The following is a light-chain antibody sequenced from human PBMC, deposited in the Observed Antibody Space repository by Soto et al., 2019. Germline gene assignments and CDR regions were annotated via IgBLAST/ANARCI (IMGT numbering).Light chain of an antibody. Sequence: QMTPSQASLSASEGGRLAGICRASQSISSYLNWYQQKPGKAPKLLIYAASSLQSGVPSRFSGSGSGTDFTLTISSLQPEDFATYYCQQSYSTPRTFGQGTKV. CDR1: QSISSY. CDR3: QQSYSTPRT. V-gene: IGKV1-39*01. CDR2: AAS. J-gene: IGKJ1*01.